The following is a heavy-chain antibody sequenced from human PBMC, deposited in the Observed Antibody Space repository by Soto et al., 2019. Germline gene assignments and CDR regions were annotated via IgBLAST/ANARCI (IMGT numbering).Heavy chain of an antibody. Sequence: QEQLQESGPGLVKPSQTLSLTCSVSDGSISSGGYYWSWIRQYPGKGLEWIGHIYYGGSTSYNPSLKSRVSISIDTSKNQFSLRVTSVTAADTAVYYCASRAAPESRPPYYIDYWGQGTLVTVSS. CDR1: DGSISSGGYY. CDR3: ASRAAPESRPPYYIDY. CDR2: IYYGGST. V-gene: IGHV4-31*02. D-gene: IGHD6-13*01. J-gene: IGHJ4*02.